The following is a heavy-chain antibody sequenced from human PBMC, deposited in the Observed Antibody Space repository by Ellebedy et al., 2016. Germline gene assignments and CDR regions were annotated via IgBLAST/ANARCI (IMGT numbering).Heavy chain of an antibody. J-gene: IGHJ6*02. Sequence: GSLRLSCIVSGGSIASQFWSWVRQSPGRGLEWIGYSSYSGSTKYNPSLKSRVTISLDLSKNQFSLRLSSVTAADTAVYYCARRSAHVNIYYYHGMDVWGQGTTVTVSS. CDR1: GGSIASQF. CDR2: SSYSGST. CDR3: ARRSAHVNIYYYHGMDV. D-gene: IGHD3-3*01. V-gene: IGHV4-59*08.